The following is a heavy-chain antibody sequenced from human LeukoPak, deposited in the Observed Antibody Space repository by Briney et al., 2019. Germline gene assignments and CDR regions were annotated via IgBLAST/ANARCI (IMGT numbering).Heavy chain of an antibody. CDR2: INPNSGGT. V-gene: IGHV1-2*02. D-gene: IGHD6-19*01. CDR1: GYTLTGYY. Sequence: GASVKVSCKASGYTLTGYYMHWVRQAPGQGLEWMGWINPNSGGTNYAQKFQGRVTMTRDTSISTAYMELSRLRSDDTGVYYCARDETTVGYIVIAVAGTFDYWGQGTLVTVSS. CDR3: ARDETTVGYIVIAVAGTFDY. J-gene: IGHJ4*02.